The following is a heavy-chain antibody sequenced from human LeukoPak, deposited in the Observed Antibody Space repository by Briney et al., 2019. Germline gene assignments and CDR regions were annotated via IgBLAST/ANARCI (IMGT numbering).Heavy chain of an antibody. CDR3: ARPRLEYCSGGSCFDAFDI. V-gene: IGHV3-48*03. CDR1: KFTFSSFE. J-gene: IGHJ3*02. Sequence: GGSLRLSCAASKFTFSSFEMNWVRQAPGKGLEWVSYISSSGSTIYYADSVKGRFAIYRDNSKNKLFLQMNSLTAEDRAIYSCARPRLEYCSGGSCFDAFDIWGKGTMVTVSS. D-gene: IGHD2-15*01. CDR2: ISSSGSTI.